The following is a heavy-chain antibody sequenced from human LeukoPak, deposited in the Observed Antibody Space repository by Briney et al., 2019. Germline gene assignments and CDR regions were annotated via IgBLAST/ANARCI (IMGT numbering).Heavy chain of an antibody. D-gene: IGHD3-22*01. CDR3: AREYYDSSGYYYN. CDR1: GYTFTGYY. J-gene: IGHJ4*02. V-gene: IGHV1-2*02. Sequence: GASVKVSCKASGYTFTGYYMHWVRQAPGQGLEWMGWINPNSGGTNYAQKFQGRVTMTRDTSISTAYMELSRLRSDDTAVYYCAREYYDSSGYYYNWGQGTLVTVSS. CDR2: INPNSGGT.